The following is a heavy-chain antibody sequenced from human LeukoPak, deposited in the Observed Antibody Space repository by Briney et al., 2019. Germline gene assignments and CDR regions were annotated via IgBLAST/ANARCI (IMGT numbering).Heavy chain of an antibody. CDR1: GYTLTELS. V-gene: IGHV1-24*01. CDR2: FDPEDGET. D-gene: IGHD6-19*01. J-gene: IGHJ4*02. Sequence: ASVKVSCKVSGYTLTELSMHWVRQAPGKGLEWMGGFDPEDGETIYAQKFQGRVTMTEDISTDTAYMELNSLRSEDTAVYYCATARQWLLGLGYWGQGTLVTVSS. CDR3: ATARQWLLGLGY.